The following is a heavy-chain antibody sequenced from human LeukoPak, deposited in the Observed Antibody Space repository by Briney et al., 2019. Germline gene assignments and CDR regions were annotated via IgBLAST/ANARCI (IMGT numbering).Heavy chain of an antibody. D-gene: IGHD6-6*01. Sequence: GGSLRLSCAASGFTFSSYGMHWVRQAPGKGLEWVAVISYDGSNKYYADSVKGRFTISRDNSKNTLYLQMNSLRAEDTAVYYCARDAPGGSSSPLAAHDIWGQGTMVTVSS. CDR3: ARDAPGGSSSPLAAHDI. CDR1: GFTFSSYG. CDR2: ISYDGSNK. V-gene: IGHV3-30*03. J-gene: IGHJ3*02.